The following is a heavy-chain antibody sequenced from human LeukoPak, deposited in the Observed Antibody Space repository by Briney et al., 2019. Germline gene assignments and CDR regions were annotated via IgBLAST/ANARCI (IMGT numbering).Heavy chain of an antibody. V-gene: IGHV1-18*04. CDR2: ISAYNGNT. D-gene: IGHD3-10*01. J-gene: IGHJ5*02. Sequence: GASVKVSCKASGYTCTSYGISWVRQAPGQGLEWMGWISAYNGNTNYAQKLQGRVTMTTDTSTSTAYMELRSLRSDDTAVYYCARANMVRGVIIRNWFDPWGQGTLVTVSS. CDR1: GYTCTSYG. CDR3: ARANMVRGVIIRNWFDP.